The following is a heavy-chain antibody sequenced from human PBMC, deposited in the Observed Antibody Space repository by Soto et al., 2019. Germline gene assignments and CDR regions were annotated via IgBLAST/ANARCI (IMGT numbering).Heavy chain of an antibody. CDR3: ATEGYYDSSGYRDY. J-gene: IGHJ4*02. V-gene: IGHV1-24*01. CDR1: GYSHTELS. CDR2: FDPEDGEK. Sequence: GAAGKVSCKVSGYSHTELSMHWVRQAPGKGLEWMGGFDPEDGEKIYAQKFQGRVTMTDDTSTDTAYMELSSLRSEDTAVYSCATEGYYDSSGYRDYWGQGTLVTVSS. D-gene: IGHD3-22*01.